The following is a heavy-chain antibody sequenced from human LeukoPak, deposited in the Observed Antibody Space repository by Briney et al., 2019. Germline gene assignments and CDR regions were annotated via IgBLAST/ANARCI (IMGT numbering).Heavy chain of an antibody. CDR2: INAGNGNT. CDR1: GFTFTSYA. V-gene: IGHV1-3*03. Sequence: GSLRLSCVASGFTFTSYAMHWVRQAPGQRLEWMGWINAGNGNTKYSQEFQGRVTITRDTSASTAYMELSSLRSEDMAVYYCAREQTRITIFGVVTHDAFDIWGQGTMVTVSS. J-gene: IGHJ3*02. D-gene: IGHD3-3*01. CDR3: AREQTRITIFGVVTHDAFDI.